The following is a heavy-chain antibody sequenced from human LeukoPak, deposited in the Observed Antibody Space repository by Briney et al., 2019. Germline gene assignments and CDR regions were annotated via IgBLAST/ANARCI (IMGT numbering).Heavy chain of an antibody. CDR1: GYTFTSYD. V-gene: IGHV1-8*01. Sequence: ASVKVSCKASGYTFTSYDINWVRQATGQGLEWMGWMNPNSGNTGYAQKFQGRVTMTRNTSISTAYVELSSLRSEDTAVYYCARGVRAAAGAFDYWGQGTLVTVSS. CDR2: MNPNSGNT. CDR3: ARGVRAAAGAFDY. D-gene: IGHD6-13*01. J-gene: IGHJ4*02.